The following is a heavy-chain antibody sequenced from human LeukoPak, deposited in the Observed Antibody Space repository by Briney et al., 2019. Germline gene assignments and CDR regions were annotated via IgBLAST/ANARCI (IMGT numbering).Heavy chain of an antibody. CDR2: IYYSGST. Sequence: PAETLSLTCTVSGGSISSYYWSWIRQPPGKGLEWIGYIYYSGSTNYNPSLKSRVTISVDTSKNQFSLKLSSVTAADTAVYYCARGGYYGSGRSNKFYYYYYMDVWGKGTTVTISS. CDR3: ARGGYYGSGRSNKFYYYYYMDV. J-gene: IGHJ6*03. V-gene: IGHV4-59*01. D-gene: IGHD3-10*01. CDR1: GGSISSYY.